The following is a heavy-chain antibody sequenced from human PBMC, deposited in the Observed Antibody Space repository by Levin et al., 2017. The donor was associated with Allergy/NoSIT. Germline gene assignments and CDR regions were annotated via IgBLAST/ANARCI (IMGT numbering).Heavy chain of an antibody. CDR3: AKAIGVVAPGGSRWFDS. J-gene: IGHJ5*01. V-gene: IGHV3-23*01. CDR1: GFTFTNYA. Sequence: PGGSLRLSCAASGFTFTNYAMTWVRQAPGKGLEWVSIISNDGATTYYADSVKGRFTISRDNSKNTLYLQVNNLRTDDTAVYYCAKAIGVVAPGGSRWFDSWGQGTLVTVSS. D-gene: IGHD2-2*01. CDR2: ISNDGATT.